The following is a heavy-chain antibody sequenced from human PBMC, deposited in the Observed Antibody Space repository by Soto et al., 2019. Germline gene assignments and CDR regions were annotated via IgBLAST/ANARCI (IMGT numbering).Heavy chain of an antibody. D-gene: IGHD6-13*01. Sequence: GPLRLSCAASGFTFSSYGMHWVRQAPGKGLEWVAVISYDGSNKYYADSVKGRFTISRDNSKNTLYLPMNSLRAEDTAVYYCAKQAVYSSSWYEHWGQGTLVTVSS. CDR3: AKQAVYSSSWYEH. V-gene: IGHV3-30*18. CDR2: ISYDGSNK. CDR1: GFTFSSYG. J-gene: IGHJ5*02.